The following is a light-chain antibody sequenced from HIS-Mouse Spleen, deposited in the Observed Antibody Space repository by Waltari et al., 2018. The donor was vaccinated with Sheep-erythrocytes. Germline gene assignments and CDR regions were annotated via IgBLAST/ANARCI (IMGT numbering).Light chain of an antibody. V-gene: IGKV1-9*01. CDR1: QGISSY. CDR2: AAS. CDR3: QQLNSHPALT. J-gene: IGKJ4*01. Sequence: DIQLTQSPSFLSASVGDRVTITCRASQGISSYLAWYQQKPGKAPKLLIYAASTLQSGVPSRFSGSGSGTEFTLTISSLQPEDFATSYCQQLNSHPALTFGGGTKVEIK.